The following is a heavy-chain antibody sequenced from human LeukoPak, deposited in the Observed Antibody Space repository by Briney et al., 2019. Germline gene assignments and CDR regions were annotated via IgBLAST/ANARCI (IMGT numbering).Heavy chain of an antibody. Sequence: SETLSLTCTVSGGSISSYYWSWIRQPPGKGLEWIGYIYYSGSTNYNPSLKSRVTISVDTSKNQFSLKLSSVTAADTAVYYCARYYYDSSGTYYYYYYYMDVWGKGTTVTVSS. CDR1: GGSISSYY. CDR3: ARYYYDSSGTYYYYYYYMDV. CDR2: IYYSGST. J-gene: IGHJ6*03. D-gene: IGHD3-22*01. V-gene: IGHV4-59*01.